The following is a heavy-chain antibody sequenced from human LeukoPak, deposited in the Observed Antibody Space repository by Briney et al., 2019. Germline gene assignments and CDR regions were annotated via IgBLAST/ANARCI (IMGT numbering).Heavy chain of an antibody. J-gene: IGHJ4*02. CDR1: GFTFSNFW. Sequence: GGSLCLSCAAYGFTFSNFWISWVRQAPGKGLEWVANIRQDGNEQHYVGSVKGRFTISRDNAQNSVYLQLNSLRAEDAAVYYCARDKEMATDTGSRFDYWGQGTLVTVSS. D-gene: IGHD5-24*01. CDR2: IRQDGNEQ. V-gene: IGHV3-7*01. CDR3: ARDKEMATDTGSRFDY.